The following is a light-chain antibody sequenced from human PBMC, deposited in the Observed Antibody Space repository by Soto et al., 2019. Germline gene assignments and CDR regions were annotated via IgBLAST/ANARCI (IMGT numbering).Light chain of an antibody. J-gene: IGKJ4*01. CDR3: QQYNSGPLT. CDR1: QAISHY. Sequence: DIQMTQSPSSLSASVGDRVTITCRASQAISHYLAWYQQKPGKVPKLLIYGASTLRSGVPSRFSGRGSGTDFTLTISSLQPEDVATYYCQQYNSGPLTFGGGTKVEIK. V-gene: IGKV1-27*01. CDR2: GAS.